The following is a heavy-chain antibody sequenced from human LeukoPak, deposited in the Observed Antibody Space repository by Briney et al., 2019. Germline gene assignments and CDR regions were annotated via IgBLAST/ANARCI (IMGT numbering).Heavy chain of an antibody. V-gene: IGHV1-8*01. CDR1: GYTFTNYD. CDR2: MNPNSGNT. CDR3: ARTYCSSTSCLTNGWFDP. D-gene: IGHD2-2*01. J-gene: IGHJ5*02. Sequence: ASVKVSCKASGYTFTNYDINWVRQATGQGLEWMGWMNPNSGNTGYAQKFQGRVTMTTDTSTSTAYMELRSLRSDDTAVYYCARTYCSSTSCLTNGWFDPWGQGTLVTVSS.